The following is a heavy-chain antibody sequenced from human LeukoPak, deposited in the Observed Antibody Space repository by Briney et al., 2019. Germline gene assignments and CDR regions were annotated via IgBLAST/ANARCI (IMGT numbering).Heavy chain of an antibody. Sequence: GGSLRLSCAATGLTFSNHWMNWVGQAPGKGLEGVANIKPDGSGEYYVDSVKGRFIISRDNAKNSVYLQMNSLRAEDTAVYYMLTSMGYWGQGTLVTVSS. J-gene: IGHJ4*02. CDR3: LTSMGY. D-gene: IGHD3-9*01. CDR2: IKPDGSGE. CDR1: GLTFSNHW. V-gene: IGHV3-7*01.